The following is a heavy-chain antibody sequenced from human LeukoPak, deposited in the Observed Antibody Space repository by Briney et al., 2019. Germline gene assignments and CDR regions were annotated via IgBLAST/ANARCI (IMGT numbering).Heavy chain of an antibody. D-gene: IGHD3-10*01. CDR2: VYSSGGT. J-gene: IGHJ4*02. CDR3: ASHRRSHGSEY. V-gene: IGHV4-59*01. CDR1: GDSFEHYF. Sequence: SETLSLTCTVPGDSFEHYFWSWVRQPPGKGLEWIGYVYSSGGTDYSPSLKSRLTISADTSKNQFSLKLSSVTAADTAVYYCASHRRSHGSEYWGQGTLVTVSS.